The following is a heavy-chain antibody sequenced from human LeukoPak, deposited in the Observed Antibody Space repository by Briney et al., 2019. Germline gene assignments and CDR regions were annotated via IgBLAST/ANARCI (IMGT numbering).Heavy chain of an antibody. CDR3: ARNSALDY. J-gene: IGHJ4*02. Sequence: GRSLRLSCAASGFTFSSYDMHWVRQAPGKGLEWVAVLWSDGSNKYHADSVKGRFTISRDNSKNTLYLQMNSLRAEDTAVYYCARNSALDYWGQGTLVTVSS. D-gene: IGHD2/OR15-2a*01. V-gene: IGHV3-33*01. CDR2: LWSDGSNK. CDR1: GFTFSSYD.